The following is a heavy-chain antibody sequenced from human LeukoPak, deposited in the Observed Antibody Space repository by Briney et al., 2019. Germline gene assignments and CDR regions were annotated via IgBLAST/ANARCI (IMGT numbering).Heavy chain of an antibody. CDR3: ARSSPWIGRYFDL. CDR2: IYYSGST. J-gene: IGHJ2*01. CDR1: GGTITRYD. D-gene: IGHD5-12*01. Sequence: SETLSLTCTVSGGTITRYDWSWIRQPPGKGLECRGYIYYSGSTNYTPSLKSRVTISVATSKHQFSLKLSSVTAADTAVYYCARSSPWIGRYFDLWGRGTLVTVSS. V-gene: IGHV4-59*08.